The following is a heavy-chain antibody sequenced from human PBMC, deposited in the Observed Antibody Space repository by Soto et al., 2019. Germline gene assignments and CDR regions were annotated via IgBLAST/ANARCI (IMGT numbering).Heavy chain of an antibody. V-gene: IGHV1-18*01. CDR3: AREGWLGELLY. J-gene: IGHJ4*02. Sequence: VPLVQSGNVVQKPGSSVKVSCKTSGYTFSSYGIIWVRQAPGQGLEWMGWISGYNGNADYAQRFRGRVNMTTDTSTTTVFMELRDLRSDDTALYFCAREGWLGELLYWGQGSLVTVS. D-gene: IGHD3-10*01. CDR1: GYTFSSYG. CDR2: ISGYNGNA.